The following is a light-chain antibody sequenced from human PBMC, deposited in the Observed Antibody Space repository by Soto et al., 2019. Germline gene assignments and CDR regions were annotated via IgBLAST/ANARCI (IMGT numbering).Light chain of an antibody. CDR1: QSISSR. Sequence: DIQMTQSPSTLSASVGDRVTLTCRASQSISSRLAWYQQKPGKAPKLLIYAASTLQSGVPSRFSGSGSGTDFTLTISCLQSEDFATYYCQQYYSYPWTFGQGTKVDIK. CDR3: QQYYSYPWT. V-gene: IGKV1-5*01. J-gene: IGKJ1*01. CDR2: AAS.